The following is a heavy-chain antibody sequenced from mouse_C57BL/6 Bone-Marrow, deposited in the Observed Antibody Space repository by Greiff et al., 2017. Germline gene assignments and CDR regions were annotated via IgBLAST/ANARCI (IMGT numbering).Heavy chain of an antibody. D-gene: IGHD1-1*01. CDR1: GYTFTSYW. Sequence: VQLQQPGAELVKPGASVKLSCKASGYTFTSYWMHWVKQRPGQGLEWIGMIHPNSGSTNYNEKFKSKATLTVDKSSSTAYMQLSSLTSEDSAVYYCARINTTVVPYYFDYWGQGTTLTVSS. CDR2: IHPNSGST. J-gene: IGHJ2*01. V-gene: IGHV1-64*01. CDR3: ARINTTVVPYYFDY.